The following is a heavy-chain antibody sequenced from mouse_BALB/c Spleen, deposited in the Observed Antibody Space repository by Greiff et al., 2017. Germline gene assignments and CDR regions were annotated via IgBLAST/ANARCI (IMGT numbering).Heavy chain of an antibody. Sequence: EVMLVESGGGLVKPGGSLKLSCAASGFTFSDYYMYWVRQTPEKRLEWVATISDGGSYTYYPDSVKGRFTISRDNAKNNLYLQMSSLKSEDTAMYYCARDRNYRYGDYYAMDYWGQGTSVTVSS. J-gene: IGHJ4*01. CDR1: GFTFSDYY. D-gene: IGHD2-14*01. CDR2: ISDGGSYT. V-gene: IGHV5-4*02. CDR3: ARDRNYRYGDYYAMDY.